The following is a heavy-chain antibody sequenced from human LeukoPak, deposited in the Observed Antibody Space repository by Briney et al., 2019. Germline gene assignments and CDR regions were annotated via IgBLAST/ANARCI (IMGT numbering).Heavy chain of an antibody. CDR1: GGTFSSYA. Sequence: GASVKVSCKASGGTFSSYAISWVRQAPGQGLEWMGGIIPIFGTANYAQKFQGRVTITADESTSTAYMELSSLRSEDTAVYYCVLAQRGFGEFDAFDIWGQGTMVTVSS. CDR2: IIPIFGTA. V-gene: IGHV1-69*13. J-gene: IGHJ3*02. D-gene: IGHD3-10*01. CDR3: VLAQRGFGEFDAFDI.